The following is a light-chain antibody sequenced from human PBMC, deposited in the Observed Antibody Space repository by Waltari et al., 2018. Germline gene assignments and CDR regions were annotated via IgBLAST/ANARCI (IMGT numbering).Light chain of an antibody. Sequence: QPALPQPASVCGSPGQSITISCTGTSSDVGGYNYVSWYQQHPGKAPTLIIYDVSKRPSGVSNRFSGSKSGNTASLTISGLQAEDEADYYCCSYAGSSTYVFGTGTKVTVL. CDR3: CSYAGSSTYV. CDR2: DVS. CDR1: SSDVGGYNY. V-gene: IGLV2-23*02. J-gene: IGLJ1*01.